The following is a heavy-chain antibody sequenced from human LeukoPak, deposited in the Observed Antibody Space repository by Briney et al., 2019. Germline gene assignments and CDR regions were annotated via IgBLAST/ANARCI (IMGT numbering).Heavy chain of an antibody. CDR2: IRYDGSNK. V-gene: IGHV3-30*02. Sequence: GGSLRLSCAASGFTFSSYGMHWVRQAPGKGLEWVTFIRYDGSNKYYADSVKGRFTISRDNSKNTLYLQMNSLRAEDTAVYYCAKEETRAFDIWGQGTMVTVSS. J-gene: IGHJ3*02. CDR3: AKEETRAFDI. CDR1: GFTFSSYG. D-gene: IGHD4-23*01.